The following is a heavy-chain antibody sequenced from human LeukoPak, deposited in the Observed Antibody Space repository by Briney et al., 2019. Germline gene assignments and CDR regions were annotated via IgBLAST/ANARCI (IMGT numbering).Heavy chain of an antibody. CDR1: GFTFSSYS. Sequence: GGSLRLSCAASGFTFSSYSMNWVRQAPGKGLEWVSSISSSSSYIYYADSVKGRFTISRDNSKNTLYLQMNSLRAEDTAVYYCARDKEGGSFYSFYIWGQGTMVTVSS. J-gene: IGHJ3*02. CDR2: ISSSSSYI. D-gene: IGHD1-26*01. V-gene: IGHV3-21*04. CDR3: ARDKEGGSFYSFYI.